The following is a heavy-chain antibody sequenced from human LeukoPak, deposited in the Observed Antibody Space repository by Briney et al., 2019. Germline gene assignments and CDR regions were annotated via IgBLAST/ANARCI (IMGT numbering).Heavy chain of an antibody. D-gene: IGHD3-3*01. CDR2: MNPNSGNT. CDR1: GYTFTSYD. J-gene: IGHJ5*02. V-gene: IGHV1-8*01. Sequence: ASVKVSCKASGYTFTSYDINWVRQATGQGLEWMGWMNPNSGNTGYAQKFQGRVTMTRNTSISTAYMELSSLRSEDTAVYYCARGPLSGYDFWSGYYQSNWFDPWGQGTLVTVSS. CDR3: ARGPLSGYDFWSGYYQSNWFDP.